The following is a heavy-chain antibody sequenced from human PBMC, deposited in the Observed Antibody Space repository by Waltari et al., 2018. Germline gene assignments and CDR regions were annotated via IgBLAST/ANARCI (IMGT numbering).Heavy chain of an antibody. CDR2: ISGSGGST. V-gene: IGHV3-23*01. Sequence: EVQLLESGGGLVQPGGSLRLSWAASGFTCSSYAMSWARQAPGKGLEWVAAISGSGGSTYYADSVKGRFTISRDNSKNTLYLQMNSLRAEDTAVYYCAKDQEGAVTTYYFDYWGQGTLVTVSS. CDR3: AKDQEGAVTTYYFDY. CDR1: GFTCSSYA. J-gene: IGHJ4*02. D-gene: IGHD4-4*01.